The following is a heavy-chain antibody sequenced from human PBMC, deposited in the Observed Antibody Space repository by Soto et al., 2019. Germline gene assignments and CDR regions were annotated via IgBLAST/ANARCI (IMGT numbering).Heavy chain of an antibody. V-gene: IGHV3-30*18. Sequence: GGSLRLSCAASGFTFSSYGMHWVRQAPGKGLEWVAVISYDGSNKYYADSVKGRFTISRDNSKNTLYLQMNSLRAEDTAVYYCAKDRGWFGEPSKLNYYYYGMDVWGQGTTVTVSS. CDR2: ISYDGSNK. CDR1: GFTFSSYG. CDR3: AKDRGWFGEPSKLNYYYYGMDV. J-gene: IGHJ6*02. D-gene: IGHD3-10*01.